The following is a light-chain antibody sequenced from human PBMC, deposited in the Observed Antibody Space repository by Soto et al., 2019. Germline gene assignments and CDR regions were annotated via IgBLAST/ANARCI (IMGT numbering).Light chain of an antibody. CDR1: QSVSSN. CDR2: GAS. V-gene: IGKV3-15*01. Sequence: EIVMTQSPATLSVSPGERATLSCRASQSVSSNLAWYQQKPGQAPRLLIYGASTRATGIPARFSGSGSRTEVTLTLSSLQSEDFAVYYCQQYNNSPPRTFGQGTKVEIK. CDR3: QQYNNSPPRT. J-gene: IGKJ1*01.